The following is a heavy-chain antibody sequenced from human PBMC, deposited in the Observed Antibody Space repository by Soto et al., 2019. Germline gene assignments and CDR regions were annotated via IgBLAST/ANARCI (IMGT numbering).Heavy chain of an antibody. D-gene: IGHD3-22*01. V-gene: IGHV3-30*18. CDR3: AKVGSSGYYYYYYGMDV. CDR2: ISYDGSNK. Sequence: ESGGGVVQPGRSLRLSCAASGFTFSSYGMHWVRQAPGKGLEWVAVISYDGSNKYYADSVKGRFTISRDNSKNTLYLQMNSLRAEDTAVYYCAKVGSSGYYYYYYGMDVWGQGTTVTVSS. CDR1: GFTFSSYG. J-gene: IGHJ6*02.